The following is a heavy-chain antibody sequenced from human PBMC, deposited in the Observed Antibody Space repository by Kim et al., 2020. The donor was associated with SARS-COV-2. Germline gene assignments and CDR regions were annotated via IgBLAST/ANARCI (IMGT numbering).Heavy chain of an antibody. V-gene: IGHV3-74*01. CDR1: GITLTGYW. J-gene: IGHJ4*02. CDR2: IDTDGSET. CDR3: VRDRRTWD. Sequence: GGSLRLSCAASGITLTGYWMHWVRQGAGKGLVWVARIDTDGSETFYSDSVEGRFTISRANAKKMVYLEMNSLRLEDTAVYYCVRDRRTWDGGQGTLVTI. D-gene: IGHD1-26*01.